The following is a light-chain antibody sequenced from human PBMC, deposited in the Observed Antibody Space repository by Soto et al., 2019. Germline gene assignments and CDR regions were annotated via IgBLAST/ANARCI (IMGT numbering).Light chain of an antibody. CDR1: SSNIGAGYD. Sequence: QSVLTQLPSVSGAPGQRVTISCTGSSSNIGAGYDVHWYQQLPGTAPKLLIYGNSNRPSGVPDRFSGSKSGTSASLAITGFQAEDEADYYCQSYDSSLNGRVFGTGTKLTVL. V-gene: IGLV1-40*01. CDR2: GNS. CDR3: QSYDSSLNGRV. J-gene: IGLJ1*01.